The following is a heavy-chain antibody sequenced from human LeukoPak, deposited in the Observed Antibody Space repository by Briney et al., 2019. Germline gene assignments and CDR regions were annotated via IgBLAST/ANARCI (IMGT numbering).Heavy chain of an antibody. J-gene: IGHJ4*02. CDR1: GGSSSSYY. Sequence: SETLSLTCTVSGGSSSSYYWSWIRQPPGKGLEWIGYIYYSGSTNYNPSLKSRVTISVDTSKNQFSLKLSSVTAADTAVYYCAREYTEVFDYWGQGTLVTVSS. D-gene: IGHD1-1*01. CDR2: IYYSGST. CDR3: AREYTEVFDY. V-gene: IGHV4-59*01.